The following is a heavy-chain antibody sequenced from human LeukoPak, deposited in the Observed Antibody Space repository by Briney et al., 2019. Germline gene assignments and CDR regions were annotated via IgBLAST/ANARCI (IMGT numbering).Heavy chain of an antibody. D-gene: IGHD2-2*01. CDR2: IYYSGST. J-gene: IGHJ5*02. CDR3: ARSIRVCSSTSCYSPWDDTGDWFDP. Sequence: SETLSLTCTVSGGSISSGGYYWSWIRQHPGKGLEWIGYIYYSGSTYYNPSLKSRVTISVDTSKNQFSLKLSSVTAEDTAVYYCARSIRVCSSTSCYSPWDDTGDWFDPWGQGTLVTVSS. V-gene: IGHV4-31*03. CDR1: GGSISSGGYY.